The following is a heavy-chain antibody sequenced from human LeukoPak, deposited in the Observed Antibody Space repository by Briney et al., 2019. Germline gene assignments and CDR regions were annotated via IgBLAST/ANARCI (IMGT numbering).Heavy chain of an antibody. CDR3: ARGEYSSSSIYYYYYMDV. Sequence: ASVKVSCKASGYTFTMYYIHWVRQAPGQGLEWMGMINPSDGATTYAQRFQGRVTMTRNTSISTAYMELSSLRSEDTAVYYCARGEYSSSSIYYYYYMDVWGKGTTVTVSS. D-gene: IGHD6-6*01. J-gene: IGHJ6*03. CDR2: INPSDGAT. V-gene: IGHV1-46*01. CDR1: GYTFTMYY.